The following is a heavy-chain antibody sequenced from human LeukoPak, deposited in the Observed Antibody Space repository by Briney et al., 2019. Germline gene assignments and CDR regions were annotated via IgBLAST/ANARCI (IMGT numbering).Heavy chain of an antibody. V-gene: IGHV4-38-2*02. CDR3: ARDFPGYCSSTSCYS. CDR1: GYSISSGYY. J-gene: IGHJ4*02. D-gene: IGHD2-2*02. CDR2: IYHSGRT. Sequence: KPSETLSLTCTVSGYSISSGYYWGWIRQPPGKGLEWGGSIYHSGRTYYNPSLKSRVTISVDTSKNQFSLKLSSLTAADTAVYYCARDFPGYCSSTSCYSWGQGTLVTVSS.